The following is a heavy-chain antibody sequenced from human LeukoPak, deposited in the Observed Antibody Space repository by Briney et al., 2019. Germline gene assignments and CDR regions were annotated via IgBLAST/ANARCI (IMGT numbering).Heavy chain of an antibody. J-gene: IGHJ4*02. D-gene: IGHD2-2*01. CDR3: ARVGCTTTSCLAN. CDR1: GLTFSGYW. V-gene: IGHV3-7*01. Sequence: PGGSLRLACAISGLTFSGYWMTWVRQAPGKGLELVANIKQDGSEKYYVDSVKGRFTISRDNAKNSLYLQMSSLRVEDTAVYYCARVGCTTTSCLANWGQGTLATVSS. CDR2: IKQDGSEK.